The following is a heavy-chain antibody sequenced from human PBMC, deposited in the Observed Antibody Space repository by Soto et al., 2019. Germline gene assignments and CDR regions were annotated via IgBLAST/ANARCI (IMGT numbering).Heavy chain of an antibody. CDR2: ISYDGSNK. Sequence: QVQLVESGGGVVQPGRSLRLSCAASGFTFSSYGMHWVRQAPGKGLEWVAVISYDGSNKYYADSVKGRFTISRDNSKNTLYLQMNSLRAEDTAVYYCAKESIAVAGTDPLSWDYWGQGTLVTVSS. CDR3: AKESIAVAGTDPLSWDY. D-gene: IGHD6-19*01. V-gene: IGHV3-30*18. CDR1: GFTFSSYG. J-gene: IGHJ4*02.